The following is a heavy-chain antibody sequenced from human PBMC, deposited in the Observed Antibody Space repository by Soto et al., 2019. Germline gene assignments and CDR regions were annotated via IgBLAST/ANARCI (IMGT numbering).Heavy chain of an antibody. CDR3: ARRSSSWYFDY. CDR1: GFTFSSYA. Sequence: EVQLLESGGGLVQPGGSLRLSCAASGFTFSSYAMNWVRKAPGKGLEWVSVISGSDGSTYYADSVKGRFIISRDNSKNTLNLQMNSLRAEDTAVYYCARRSSSWYFDYWGQGTLVTVSS. J-gene: IGHJ4*02. CDR2: ISGSDGST. D-gene: IGHD6-13*01. V-gene: IGHV3-23*01.